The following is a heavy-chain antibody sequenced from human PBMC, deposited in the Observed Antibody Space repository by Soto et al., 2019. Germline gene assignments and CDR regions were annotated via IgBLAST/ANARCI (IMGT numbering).Heavy chain of an antibody. V-gene: IGHV1-18*01. CDR1: GYTFTSYF. Sequence: ASVKVSCKASGYTFTSYFITWVRQAPGQGLEWMGWISAYNGNTNYAQMLQGRVTMTTDTSTATAYMEMRSLGSDDTAVYYCARKNYYSGMEVWGQGITVSVAS. J-gene: IGHJ6*02. CDR3: ARKNYYSGMEV. CDR2: ISAYNGNT.